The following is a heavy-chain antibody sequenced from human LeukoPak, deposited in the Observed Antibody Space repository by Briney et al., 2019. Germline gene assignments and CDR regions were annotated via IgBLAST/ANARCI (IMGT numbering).Heavy chain of an antibody. CDR1: GFTFSPVW. Sequence: GGSLRLSCAASGFTFSPVWMHWVRQAPGKGLMWVSHIINDGSYTTYADSVKGRFTISRDNAKNTVYLQMNSLRAEDTAVYYCANSPRILWFDPWGQGTLVTVSS. CDR3: ANSPRILWFDP. D-gene: IGHD3-3*01. CDR2: IINDGSYT. V-gene: IGHV3-74*01. J-gene: IGHJ5*02.